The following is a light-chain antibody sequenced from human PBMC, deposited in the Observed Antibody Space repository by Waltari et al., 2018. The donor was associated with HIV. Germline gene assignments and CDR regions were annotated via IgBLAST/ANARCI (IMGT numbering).Light chain of an antibody. V-gene: IGLV3-1*01. CDR2: QNS. Sequence: SYELTQPPSLSVSPGQTASITCSGDKSGDTYAAWYQQKPGQSPVLVINQNSKRPPGIPARFSGSNSGDTAALTISGTQAVDEAHYYCQAWDSSSAVVFGGGTKLTVL. CDR1: KSGDTY. J-gene: IGLJ3*02. CDR3: QAWDSSSAVV.